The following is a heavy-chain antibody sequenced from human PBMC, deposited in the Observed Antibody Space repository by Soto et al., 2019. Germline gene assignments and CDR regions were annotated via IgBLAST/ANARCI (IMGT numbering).Heavy chain of an antibody. Sequence: GGSLRLSCAASGFTFSIYTMSWVRQAPGKGLVWVSRINSDGSSTSYVDSVKGRFTISRDNAKNTLYLQMNSLRAEDTAVYYCAREIGNYDFWGYYYYSGMDVWGQGTTVTVSS. D-gene: IGHD3-3*01. J-gene: IGHJ6*02. V-gene: IGHV3-74*01. CDR3: AREIGNYDFWGYYYYSGMDV. CDR1: GFTFSIYT. CDR2: INSDGSST.